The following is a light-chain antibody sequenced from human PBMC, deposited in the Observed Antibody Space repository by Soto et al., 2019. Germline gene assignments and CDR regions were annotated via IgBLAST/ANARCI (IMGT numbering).Light chain of an antibody. V-gene: IGKV3-11*01. J-gene: IGKJ1*01. CDR1: QSVSSY. CDR2: DAS. Sequence: VLTKSPATLSLSPGARAPLSCRASQSVSSYLAWYQQKPGQAPRLLIYDASNRATGIPARFSGSGSGTDFTLTISSLEPEDFAVYYCQQRSNWPPWTFGQGTKVDI. CDR3: QQRSNWPPWT.